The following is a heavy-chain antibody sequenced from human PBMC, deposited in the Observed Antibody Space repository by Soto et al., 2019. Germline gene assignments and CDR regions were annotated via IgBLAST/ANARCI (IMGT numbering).Heavy chain of an antibody. Sequence: PSETLSLTCTVSGDSISSADYYWSWIRQTPGKGLEWIGHIFYSGTTYYNPSLKSRLTISVDTSKNHFSLRLTSVTAADTAVYYCARDLWVEPELCYYGMDVWGQGTTVTVSS. J-gene: IGHJ6*02. CDR1: GDSISSADYY. CDR2: IFYSGTT. D-gene: IGHD1-1*01. CDR3: ARDLWVEPELCYYGMDV. V-gene: IGHV4-30-4*01.